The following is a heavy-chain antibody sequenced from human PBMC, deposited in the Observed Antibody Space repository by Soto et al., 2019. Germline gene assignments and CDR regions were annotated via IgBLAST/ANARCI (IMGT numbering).Heavy chain of an antibody. CDR2: IIPIFGTA. V-gene: IGHV1-69*13. J-gene: IGHJ3*02. D-gene: IGHD2-15*01. CDR3: ARDGYCRGGSCYHDAFDI. Sequence: SSVKVSCKASGGTFSSYAISWVRQAPGQGLEWMGGIIPIFGTANYAQKFQGRVTITADESTSTAYMELSSLRSEDTAMYYCARDGYCRGGSCYHDAFDIWGQGTMVTVSS. CDR1: GGTFSSYA.